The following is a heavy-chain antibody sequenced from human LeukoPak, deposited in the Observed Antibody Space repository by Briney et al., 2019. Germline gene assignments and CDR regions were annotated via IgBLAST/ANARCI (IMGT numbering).Heavy chain of an antibody. CDR3: ASDFIKGALGWFDP. CDR2: IIPIFGTA. D-gene: IGHD3-10*01. V-gene: IGHV1-69*13. Sequence: GASVKVSCKASGGTFSSYAISWVRQAPGQGLEWMGGIIPIFGTANYAQKFQGRVTITADESTSTAYMELSSLRSEDTAVYYCASDFIKGALGWFDPWGQGTLVTVSP. J-gene: IGHJ5*02. CDR1: GGTFSSYA.